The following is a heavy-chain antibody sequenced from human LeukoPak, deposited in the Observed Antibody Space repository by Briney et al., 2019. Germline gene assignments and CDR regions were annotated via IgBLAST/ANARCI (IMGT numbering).Heavy chain of an antibody. Sequence: GGSLRLSCVASGFTFSGSAMHWVRQASGKGLEWVGRIRSKANSYATAYAASVKGRFTISRDDSKNTAYLQMNSLKTEDTAVYYCTRSGVPAAQYYFDYWGQETLVTVSS. CDR2: IRSKANSYAT. J-gene: IGHJ4*02. V-gene: IGHV3-73*01. CDR3: TRSGVPAAQYYFDY. CDR1: GFTFSGSA. D-gene: IGHD2-2*01.